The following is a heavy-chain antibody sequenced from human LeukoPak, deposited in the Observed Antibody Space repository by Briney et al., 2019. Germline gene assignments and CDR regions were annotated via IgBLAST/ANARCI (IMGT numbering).Heavy chain of an antibody. CDR1: GFTFSSYS. D-gene: IGHD3-22*01. Sequence: GGSLRLSCAASGFTFSSYSMNWVRQAPGKGLEWVSSISSISSYTHYSDSVKGRFTISRDNAKNSLFLQMNSLRAEDTAVYYCARRGGGSSGYSLGYWGQGTMVTVSS. V-gene: IGHV3-21*04. CDR3: ARRGGGSSGYSLGY. J-gene: IGHJ4*02. CDR2: ISSISSYT.